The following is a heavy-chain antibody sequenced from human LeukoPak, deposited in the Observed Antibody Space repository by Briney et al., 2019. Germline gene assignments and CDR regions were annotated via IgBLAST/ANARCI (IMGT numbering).Heavy chain of an antibody. CDR3: ARVLGSSWRRYFDWTVSAFDI. J-gene: IGHJ3*02. Sequence: GASVKVSCKASGYTFTGYYMHWVRQATGQGLERMGWMNPNNGNTGYAKKSQGRVTMTRNSSISTAYMELSSLRSEDTAVYYCARVLGSSWRRYFDWTVSAFDIWGQGTMVTVSS. CDR2: MNPNNGNT. V-gene: IGHV1-8*02. CDR1: GYTFTGYY. D-gene: IGHD3-9*01.